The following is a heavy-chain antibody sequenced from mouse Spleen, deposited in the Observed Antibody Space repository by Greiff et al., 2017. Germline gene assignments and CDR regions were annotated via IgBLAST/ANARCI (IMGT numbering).Heavy chain of an antibody. Sequence: EVKVVESGGGLVKPGGSLKLSCAASGFTFSSYTMSWVRQTPAKRLEWVATISSGGGNTYYPDSVKGRFTISRDNARNTLYLQMSSLRSEDTAMYYCARMGNAAWFAYWGQGTLVTVSA. CDR2: ISSGGGNT. CDR3: ARMGNAAWFAY. D-gene: IGHD2-1*01. V-gene: IGHV5-9*04. J-gene: IGHJ3*01. CDR1: GFTFSSYT.